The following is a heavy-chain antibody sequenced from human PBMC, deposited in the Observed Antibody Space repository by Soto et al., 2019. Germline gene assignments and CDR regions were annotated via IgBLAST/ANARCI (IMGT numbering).Heavy chain of an antibody. CDR1: GGTFSSYT. J-gene: IGHJ6*03. D-gene: IGHD3-10*01. CDR3: AMEYYGSGSYKYYYYMDV. Sequence: QVQLVQSGAEVKKPGSSVKVSCKASGGTFSSYTISWVRQAPGQGLEWMGRIIPILGIANYPQKFQGRVTITADKSTSTAYMELSSLRSEDTAVYYCAMEYYGSGSYKYYYYMDVWGKGTTVTVSS. CDR2: IIPILGIA. V-gene: IGHV1-69*02.